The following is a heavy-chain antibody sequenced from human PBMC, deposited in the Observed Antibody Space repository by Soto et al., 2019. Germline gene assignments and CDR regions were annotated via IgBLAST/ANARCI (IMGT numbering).Heavy chain of an antibody. Sequence: QVQLVQSGAEVKKPGASVKVSCKASGYTFTGYYMHWVRQAPGQGLEWMGWINPTSGGTNYAQKFQGWVTMTMDTSISTAYMELSRLRSDDTAVYYCAVQLEPNNWFVPWGQGTLVTVSS. CDR2: INPTSGGT. D-gene: IGHD1-1*01. CDR1: GYTFTGYY. V-gene: IGHV1-2*04. CDR3: AVQLEPNNWFVP. J-gene: IGHJ5*02.